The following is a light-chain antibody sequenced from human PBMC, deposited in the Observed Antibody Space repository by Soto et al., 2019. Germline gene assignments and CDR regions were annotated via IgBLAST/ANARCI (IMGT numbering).Light chain of an antibody. CDR3: QQRSSWPVT. J-gene: IGKJ4*01. CDR1: QSVNIY. CDR2: DVS. Sequence: EIVLTQAPATLSLSLGERATLSCRASQSVNIYLAWYQQRPGQAPRLLIYDVSNRATGIPARFSGSGSGTDFTLTISSLEPEDFAVYYCQQRSSWPVTFGGGTKVEIK. V-gene: IGKV3-11*01.